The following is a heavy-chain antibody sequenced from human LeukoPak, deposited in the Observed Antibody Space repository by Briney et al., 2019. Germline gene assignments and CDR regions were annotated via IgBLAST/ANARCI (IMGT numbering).Heavy chain of an antibody. CDR2: INPSGCST. CDR3: ARGGEALWFGELNWFDP. Sequence: GASVKDSFKASVYTYTRYYMHWVRQAPGQGLEWMGIINPSGCSTSYAQKFQGRVTMTRDTSTSTVYMELSSLRSEDTAVYYCARGGEALWFGELNWFDPWGQGTLVTVSS. V-gene: IGHV1-46*01. CDR1: VYTYTRYY. J-gene: IGHJ5*02. D-gene: IGHD3-10*01.